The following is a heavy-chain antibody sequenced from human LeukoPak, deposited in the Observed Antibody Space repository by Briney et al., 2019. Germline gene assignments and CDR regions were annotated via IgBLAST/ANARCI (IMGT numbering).Heavy chain of an antibody. CDR1: GYTSTNYG. CDR3: ARSSGSYYRPVDY. CDR2: INPSGAST. Sequence: GASVKVSCKASGYTSTNYGISWVRQAPGQGLEWMGIINPSGASTSYAQKFQGRVTMTRDMSTSTVYMELSSLRSDDTAVYYCARSSGSYYRPVDYWGQGTLVTVSS. J-gene: IGHJ4*02. D-gene: IGHD1-26*01. V-gene: IGHV1-46*01.